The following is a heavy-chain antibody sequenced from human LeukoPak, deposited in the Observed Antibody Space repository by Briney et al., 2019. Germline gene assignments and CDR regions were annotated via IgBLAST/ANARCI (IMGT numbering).Heavy chain of an antibody. J-gene: IGHJ2*01. D-gene: IGHD2-15*01. V-gene: IGHV3-30*04. CDR2: ISSDGSTE. CDR3: ATKYCSGGSCYHYWYFDL. Sequence: GRSLRLSCAASGFTFITFAMHWVRQAPGKGLEWVAIISSDGSTEYYADSVKGRFTISRDNAKNSLYLQMNSLRAEDTAVYYCATKYCSGGSCYHYWYFDLWGRGTLVTVSS. CDR1: GFTFITFA.